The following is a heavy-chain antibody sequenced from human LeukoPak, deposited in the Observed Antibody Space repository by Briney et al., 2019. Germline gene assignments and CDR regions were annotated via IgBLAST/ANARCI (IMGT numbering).Heavy chain of an antibody. CDR3: ARGARSGWYGPDN. CDR1: GFTFNTYS. V-gene: IGHV3-21*01. D-gene: IGHD6-19*01. J-gene: IGHJ4*02. CDR2: IGSTSSYI. Sequence: PGGSLRLSCAASGFTFNTYSMNWVRQAPGKGLEWVSCIGSTSSYIYYADSVKGRFTISRDNAKNSLYLQMNSLRVEDTAVYYCARGARSGWYGPDNWGQGTLVTVSS.